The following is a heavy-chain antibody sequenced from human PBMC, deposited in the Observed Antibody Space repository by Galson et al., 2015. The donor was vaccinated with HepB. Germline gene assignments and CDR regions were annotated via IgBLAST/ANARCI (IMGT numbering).Heavy chain of an antibody. D-gene: IGHD4-11*01. CDR2: ISAYNDNR. CDR1: GYTFTSYG. J-gene: IGHJ4*02. V-gene: IGHV1-18*01. Sequence: SVKVSCKASGYTFTSYGITWVRQAPGQGLEWMGWISAYNDNRNYAQKFRGRVTMTTDTSTSTTYMELRSLGSDDTAIYYCARARYNNSPPEYWGQGTLVTVSS. CDR3: ARARYNNSPPEY.